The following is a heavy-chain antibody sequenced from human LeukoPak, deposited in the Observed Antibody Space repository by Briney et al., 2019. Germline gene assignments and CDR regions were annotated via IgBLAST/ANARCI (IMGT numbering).Heavy chain of an antibody. CDR2: INPSVGGT. Sequence: ASVKVSCKAFGYGFTSYYIHWVRQAPGQGLEWMGIINPSVGGTTYARKFQGRVTMTRDTSASTVYMELSSLRSEDTAVYYCARHGSGRYYPAEGRVDYWGQGTLVTVSS. J-gene: IGHJ4*02. V-gene: IGHV1-46*03. D-gene: IGHD3-10*01. CDR1: GYGFTSYY. CDR3: ARHGSGRYYPAEGRVDY.